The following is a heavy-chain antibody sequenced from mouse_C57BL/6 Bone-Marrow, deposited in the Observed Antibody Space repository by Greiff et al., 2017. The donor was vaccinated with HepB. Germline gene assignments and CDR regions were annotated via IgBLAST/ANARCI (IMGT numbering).Heavy chain of an antibody. V-gene: IGHV5-16*01. Sequence: EVQLVESEGGLVQPGSSMKLSCTASGFTFSDYYMAWVRQVPEKGLEWVANINYDGSSTYYLDSLKSRFIISRDNAKNILYLQMSSLKSEDTATYYCAREGDYDDAMVYWGQGTSVTVSS. CDR3: AREGDYDDAMVY. D-gene: IGHD2-4*01. J-gene: IGHJ4*01. CDR2: INYDGSST. CDR1: GFTFSDYY.